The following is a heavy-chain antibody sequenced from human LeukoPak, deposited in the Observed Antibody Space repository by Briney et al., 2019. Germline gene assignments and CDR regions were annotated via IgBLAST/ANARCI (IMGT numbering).Heavy chain of an antibody. CDR2: PILLFGTA. D-gene: IGHD6-19*01. CDR1: GDTFSTIV. V-gene: IGHV1-69*05. CDR3: ARGGGPYASTGFFAGPFDY. Sequence: GSSVKVSCKASGDTFSTIVTAWVGQPPGQGLGWWGGPILLFGTAHYAQNLQGRVTITTDESTSTAYMVLSSLRSDDTAVYYCARGGGPYASTGFFAGPFDYWGQGTLVSVSS. J-gene: IGHJ4*02.